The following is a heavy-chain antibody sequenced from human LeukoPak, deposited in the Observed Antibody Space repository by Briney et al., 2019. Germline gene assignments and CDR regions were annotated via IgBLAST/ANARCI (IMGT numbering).Heavy chain of an antibody. CDR2: ITSRSSYT. CDR1: GFTFSSYS. D-gene: IGHD5-18*01. CDR3: ARLVWDTTMADGDIDS. V-gene: IGHV3-21*01. Sequence: GGSLRLSCAASGFTFSSYSMNWVRQAPGKGLEWVSSITSRSSYTYYADSMKGRFTISRDNAKNSLYLQMNSLRAEDTAMYYCARLVWDTTMADGDIDSWGQGTLLIVSS. J-gene: IGHJ4*02.